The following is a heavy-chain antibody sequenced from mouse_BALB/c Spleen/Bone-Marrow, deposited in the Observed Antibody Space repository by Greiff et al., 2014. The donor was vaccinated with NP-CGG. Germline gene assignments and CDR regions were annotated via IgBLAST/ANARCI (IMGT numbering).Heavy chain of an antibody. CDR2: IDPANGNT. D-gene: IGHD2-4*01. J-gene: IGHJ2*01. CDR1: GFNIKDTN. V-gene: IGHV14-3*02. Sequence: VQLQQSGAELVKPGASVKLSCTASGFNIKDTNMHWVKQRPEQGLEWIGRIDPANGNTKYDPKFQGKATITADTSSNTAYLQLSSLTSEDTAVYYCARGYYDYDLDYWGQGTTLTVSS. CDR3: ARGYYDYDLDY.